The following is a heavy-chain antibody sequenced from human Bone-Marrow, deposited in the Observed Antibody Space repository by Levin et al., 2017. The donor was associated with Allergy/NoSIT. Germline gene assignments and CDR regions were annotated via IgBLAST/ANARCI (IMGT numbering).Heavy chain of an antibody. CDR2: IGTAGDT. CDR1: GFTFSSYD. CDR3: ARSLYSGYDSYFDY. Sequence: SCAASGFTFSSYDMHWVRQATGKGLEWVSAIGTAGDTYYPGSVKGRFTISRENAKNSLYLQMNSLRAGDTAVYYCARSLYSGYDSYFDYWGQGTLVTVSS. J-gene: IGHJ4*02. D-gene: IGHD5-12*01. V-gene: IGHV3-13*04.